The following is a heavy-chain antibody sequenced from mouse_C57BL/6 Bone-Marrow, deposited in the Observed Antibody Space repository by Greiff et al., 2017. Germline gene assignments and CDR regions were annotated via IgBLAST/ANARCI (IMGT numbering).Heavy chain of an antibody. CDR2: IYPGDGDT. CDR1: GYAFSSSW. V-gene: IGHV1-82*01. J-gene: IGHJ1*03. D-gene: IGHD1-1*01. CDR3: ARCPLLLRCYFDV. Sequence: VQLQQSGPELVKPGASVKISCKASGYAFSSSWINWVKQRPGKGLEWIGRIYPGDGDTNYNGKFKGKATLTADKSSSTAYMQLSSLTSEDSAVYFCARCPLLLRCYFDVWGTGTTVTVSS.